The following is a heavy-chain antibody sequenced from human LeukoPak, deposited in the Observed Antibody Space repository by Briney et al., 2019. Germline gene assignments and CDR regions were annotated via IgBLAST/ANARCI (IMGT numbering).Heavy chain of an antibody. D-gene: IGHD3-16*01. CDR2: FLGSLGT. CDR3: VRDGGSGTPSDGSQYYGMDV. V-gene: IGHV3-66*01. Sequence: GGSLRLSCAASGFSVSTNYISWVRQAPGKGLEWVSFFLGSLGTHYADSVKGRFTISRDISKNTVSLQMNSLRGEDTAVYYCVRDGGSGTPSDGSQYYGMDVWGHGTTVTVS. J-gene: IGHJ6*02. CDR1: GFSVSTNY.